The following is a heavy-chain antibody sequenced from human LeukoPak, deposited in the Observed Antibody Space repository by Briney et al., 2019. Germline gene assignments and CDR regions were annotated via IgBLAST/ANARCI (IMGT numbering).Heavy chain of an antibody. D-gene: IGHD4-17*01. V-gene: IGHV1-2*02. Sequence: ASVKVSCKASGYTFTGYYMHWVRQAPGQGLEWMGWINPNSGGTNYAQKFQGRVTMTRDTSISTAYMELSRLRSDDTAVYYCARVQDTVSYHFDYWGQGTLVTVSS. J-gene: IGHJ4*02. CDR3: ARVQDTVSYHFDY. CDR2: INPNSGGT. CDR1: GYTFTGYY.